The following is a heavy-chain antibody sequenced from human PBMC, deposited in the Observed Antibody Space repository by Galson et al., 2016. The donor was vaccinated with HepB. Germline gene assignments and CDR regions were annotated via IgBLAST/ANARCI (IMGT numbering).Heavy chain of an antibody. CDR1: GFTFSSHP. D-gene: IGHD2-2*01. Sequence: SLRLSCAGSGFTFSSHPMNWVRQAPGKGLEWVSSIGSRGDDTYYADSVKGRFTVSRDSLKNTLYLQMNSLRADDTAVYYCAKRVSSSKYFDYWGQGTLVTVSS. V-gene: IGHV3-23*01. CDR2: IGSRGDDT. J-gene: IGHJ4*02. CDR3: AKRVSSSKYFDY.